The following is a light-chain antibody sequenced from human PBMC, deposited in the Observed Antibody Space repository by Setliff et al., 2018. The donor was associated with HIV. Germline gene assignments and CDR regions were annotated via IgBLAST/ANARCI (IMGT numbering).Light chain of an antibody. CDR1: KLGERY. V-gene: IGLV3-1*01. CDR3: QAWDSSTAAYV. J-gene: IGLJ1*01. CDR2: QDN. Sequence: SYELTQPPSVSVSPGQTASITCSGDKLGERYASWYQQKPGQSPVVVIYQDNKRPSGIPERFSGSNSGNTATLTINGTQAMDEADYYCQAWDSSTAAYVFGTGTKVTVL.